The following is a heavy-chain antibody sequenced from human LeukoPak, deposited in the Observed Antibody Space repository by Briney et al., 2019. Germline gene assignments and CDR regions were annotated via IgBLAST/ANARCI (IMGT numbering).Heavy chain of an antibody. Sequence: SETLSLTCAVYGGSFSGYYWSWIRQPPGKGLEWIGEINHSGSTNYNPSLKSRVTISVDTSKNQFSLKLSSVTAADTAVYYCARQLGSSTWYIYFDYWGQGTLVTVSS. V-gene: IGHV4-34*01. CDR1: GGSFSGYY. D-gene: IGHD6-13*01. CDR3: ARQLGSSTWYIYFDY. CDR2: INHSGST. J-gene: IGHJ4*02.